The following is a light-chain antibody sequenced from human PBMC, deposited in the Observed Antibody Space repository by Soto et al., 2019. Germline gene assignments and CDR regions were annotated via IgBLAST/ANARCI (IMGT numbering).Light chain of an antibody. J-gene: IGKJ5*01. CDR2: GAF. V-gene: IGKV3-11*01. Sequence: EIVLTQSPATLSFSPGERATLSRRASPSVTNFLAWYQQKPGQAPRLLIYGAFNRATGIPARFSGSGSGTDFTLTISSLEPEDSAIYYCQQRNIWPPVTFGQGTRLEIK. CDR3: QQRNIWPPVT. CDR1: PSVTNF.